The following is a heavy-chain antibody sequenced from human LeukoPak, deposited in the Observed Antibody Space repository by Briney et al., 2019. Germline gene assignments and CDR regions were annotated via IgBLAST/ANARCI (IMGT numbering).Heavy chain of an antibody. CDR2: ISYDGSNK. J-gene: IGHJ4*02. D-gene: IGHD3-22*01. CDR3: AKEDDSSGYSFDY. CDR1: GFTFSSYG. Sequence: GGSLRLSCAASGFTFSSYGMHWVRQAPGKGLEWVAVISYDGSNKYYADSVKGRFTISRDSSKNTLYLQMNSLRAEDTAVYYCAKEDDSSGYSFDYWGQGTLVTVSS. V-gene: IGHV3-30*18.